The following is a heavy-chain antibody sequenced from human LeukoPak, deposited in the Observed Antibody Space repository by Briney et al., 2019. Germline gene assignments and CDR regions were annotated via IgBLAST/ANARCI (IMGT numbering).Heavy chain of an antibody. D-gene: IGHD3-3*01. V-gene: IGHV4-61*01. CDR3: AIVHGTYYDFWSGPKTGAFDI. Sequence: NPSETLSLTCTVSGGSVSSGSYYWSWIRQPPGKGLEWIGYIYYSGSTNYNPSLKSRATISVDTSKNQFSLKLSSVTAADTAVYYCAIVHGTYYDFWSGPKTGAFDIWGQGTMVTVSS. J-gene: IGHJ3*02. CDR2: IYYSGST. CDR1: GGSVSSGSYY.